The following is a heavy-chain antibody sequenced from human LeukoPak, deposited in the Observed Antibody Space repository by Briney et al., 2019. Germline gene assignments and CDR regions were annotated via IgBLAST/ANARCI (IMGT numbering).Heavy chain of an antibody. D-gene: IGHD3-3*01. J-gene: IGHJ4*02. V-gene: IGHV1-8*01. CDR2: MNPNSGNT. CDR1: GYTFTSYD. Sequence: ASVKVSCKASGYTFTSYDINWVRQATGQGLEWMGWMNPNSGNTGYAQKFQGRVTMTRNTSISIAYMELSSLRSEDTAVYYCARFPNYDFWSGYYSVDYWGQGTLVTVSS. CDR3: ARFPNYDFWSGYYSVDY.